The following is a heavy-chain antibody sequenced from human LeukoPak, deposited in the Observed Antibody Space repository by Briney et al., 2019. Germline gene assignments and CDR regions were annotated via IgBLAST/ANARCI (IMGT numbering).Heavy chain of an antibody. Sequence: GGSLRLSCAASGFTFSNAWMSWVRQAPGKGLEWVGRIKSKTDGGTTDYAAPVKGRFTISRDDSKNTLYLQMNSLKTEDTAVYYCTTAEDIVLMVYAPGAFDIWGQGTMVTVSS. J-gene: IGHJ3*02. V-gene: IGHV3-15*01. D-gene: IGHD2-8*01. CDR1: GFTFSNAW. CDR2: IKSKTDGGTT. CDR3: TTAEDIVLMVYAPGAFDI.